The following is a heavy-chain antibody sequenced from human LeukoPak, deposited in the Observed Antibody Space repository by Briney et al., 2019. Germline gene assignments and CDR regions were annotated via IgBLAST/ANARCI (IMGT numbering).Heavy chain of an antibody. CDR1: GYTFTSYA. J-gene: IGHJ1*01. D-gene: IGHD3-22*01. CDR3: ASSHGSGYPEYFQH. Sequence: ASVKVSCKASGYTFTSYAMNWVRQAPGQGLEWMGWINTNTGNPTYAQGFTGRFVFSLDTSVSTAYLQISSLKAEDTAVYYCASSHGSGYPEYFQHWGQGTLVTVSS. V-gene: IGHV7-4-1*02. CDR2: INTNTGNP.